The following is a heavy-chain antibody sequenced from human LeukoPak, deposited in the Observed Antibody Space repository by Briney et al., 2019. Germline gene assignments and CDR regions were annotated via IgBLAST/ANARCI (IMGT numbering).Heavy chain of an antibody. CDR1: GYTFTGYY. V-gene: IGHV1-2*02. J-gene: IGHJ6*02. CDR2: INPNSGGT. CDR3: ASLNGWLQQEPYYYYGMDV. D-gene: IGHD5-24*01. Sequence: GASVKVSCKSSGYTFTGYYMHWVRQAPGQGLEWMGWINPNSGGTNYAQKFQGRVTMTRDTSISTAYMELSRLRSDDTAMYYCASLNGWLQQEPYYYYGMDVWGQGTTVTVSS.